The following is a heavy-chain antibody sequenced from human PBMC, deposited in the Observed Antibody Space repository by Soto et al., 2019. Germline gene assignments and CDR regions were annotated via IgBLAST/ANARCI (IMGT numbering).Heavy chain of an antibody. J-gene: IGHJ5*02. CDR1: GGTFSSYT. V-gene: IGHV1-69*04. D-gene: IGHD3-10*01. CDR2: IIPILGIA. CDR3: AREYSGSYVSWFDP. Sequence: SVKVSCKASGGTFSSYTISWVRQAPGQGLEWMGRIIPILGIANYAQKFQGRVTITADKSTSTAYMELSSLRSEDTAVYYCAREYSGSYVSWFDPWGQGTLVTVSS.